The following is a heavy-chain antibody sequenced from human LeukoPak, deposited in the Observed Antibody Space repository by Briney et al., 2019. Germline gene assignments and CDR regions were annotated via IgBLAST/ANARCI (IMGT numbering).Heavy chain of an antibody. J-gene: IGHJ4*02. Sequence: SETLSLTCTVSGGSISSSGYYWGWIRQSPGKGLEWIGTIDYSGRTYYKSSLKSRVTISVETSKTQFSLKVSSVTAADTAVYYCVRDRGNFVTDYWGQGTLVTVSS. CDR2: IDYSGRT. CDR1: GGSISSSGYY. V-gene: IGHV4-39*07. CDR3: VRDRGNFVTDY. D-gene: IGHD1-26*01.